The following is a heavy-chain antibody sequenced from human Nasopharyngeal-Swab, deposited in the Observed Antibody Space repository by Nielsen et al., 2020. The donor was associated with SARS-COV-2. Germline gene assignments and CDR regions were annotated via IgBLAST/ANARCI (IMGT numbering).Heavy chain of an antibody. CDR1: GFIVSSNY. CDR3: ARSRNYYYYMDV. V-gene: IGHV3-66*01. Sequence: GESLQISCAASGFIVSSNYMNWVRQPPGKGLERISVLYSGGNTYYAGSVKGRFTISRDNSKSTLYLQMNNLRAEDTAVYYCARSRNYYYYMDVWGKGTTVTVSS. J-gene: IGHJ6*03. CDR2: LYSGGNT.